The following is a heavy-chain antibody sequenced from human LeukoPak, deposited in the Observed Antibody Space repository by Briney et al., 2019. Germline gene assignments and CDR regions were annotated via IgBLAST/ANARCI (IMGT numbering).Heavy chain of an antibody. V-gene: IGHV1-2*04. J-gene: IGHJ5*02. CDR1: GYTFTDYY. CDR3: ARAPERLGWFDP. D-gene: IGHD1-1*01. Sequence: ASVKVSCKASGYTFTDYYIHWVRQAPGQGLEWMGWINPNSGDTNYAQKFQGWVTMTRDTSISTAYMELRLRSDDTAVYYCARAPERLGWFDPWGQGTLVTVSS. CDR2: INPNSGDT.